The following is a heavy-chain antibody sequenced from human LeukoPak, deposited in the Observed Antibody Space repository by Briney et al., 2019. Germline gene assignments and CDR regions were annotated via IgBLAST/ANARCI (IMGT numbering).Heavy chain of an antibody. Sequence: GGSLRLSCAASGFTVSSNYMSWVRQAPGKGLEWVSVLYSGGSTNYADSVKGRFTISRDNSKNTLYLQMDSLRAEDTAVYYCARDIYDRSAYWGQGTLVTVSS. CDR3: ARDIYDRSAY. V-gene: IGHV3-53*01. CDR2: LYSGGST. J-gene: IGHJ4*02. D-gene: IGHD3-22*01. CDR1: GFTVSSNY.